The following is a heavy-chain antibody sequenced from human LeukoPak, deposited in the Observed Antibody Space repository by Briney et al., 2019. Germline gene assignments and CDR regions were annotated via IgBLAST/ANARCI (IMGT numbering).Heavy chain of an antibody. Sequence: SETLSLTCAVSGASFSGYYWSWIRQTPGKGLEWIGEINHSGSISYNPSLKSRITISVDTCKSQFSLELRSVNAADTAVYYCAKVYSSSSRDSFDVWGPGTMVTVSS. CDR3: AKVYSSSSRDSFDV. D-gene: IGHD6-6*01. V-gene: IGHV4-34*01. J-gene: IGHJ3*01. CDR2: INHSGSI. CDR1: GASFSGYY.